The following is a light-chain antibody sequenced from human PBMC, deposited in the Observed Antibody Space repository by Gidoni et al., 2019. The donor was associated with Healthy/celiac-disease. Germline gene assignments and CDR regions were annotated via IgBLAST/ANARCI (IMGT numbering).Light chain of an antibody. CDR1: QSISSY. CDR2: AAS. CDR3: QQSYSPWT. V-gene: IGKV1-39*01. J-gene: IGKJ1*01. Sequence: DIQMTQSPSSLSASVGDRVTITCRASQSISSYLNWYQQKPGKAPKLLIYAASSLQSGVPSRFSGSGSGTDFTLTISSLQPEDFAPYYCQQSYSPWTFXQXTKVEIK.